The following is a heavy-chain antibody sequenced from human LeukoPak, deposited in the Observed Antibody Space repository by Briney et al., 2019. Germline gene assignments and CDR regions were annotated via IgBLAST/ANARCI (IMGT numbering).Heavy chain of an antibody. D-gene: IGHD6-19*01. Sequence: SETLSLTCAVYGGSFSGYYWSWIRQPPGKGLEWIGEINHSGSTNYNPSLKSRVTISVDTSKNQFSLKLSSVTAADTAVYYCARDRQWLVHWGQGTLVTVS. CDR1: GGSFSGYY. J-gene: IGHJ4*02. CDR3: ARDRQWLVH. CDR2: INHSGST. V-gene: IGHV4-34*01.